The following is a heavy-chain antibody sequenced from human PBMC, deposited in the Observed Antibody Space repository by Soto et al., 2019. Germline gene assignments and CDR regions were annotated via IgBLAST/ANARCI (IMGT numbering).Heavy chain of an antibody. CDR3: PSPTVTRDAFDI. CDR2: IIHILGIA. V-gene: IGHV1-69*02. CDR1: GGTFSSYT. J-gene: IGHJ3*02. D-gene: IGHD4-17*01. Sequence: QVQLVQSGAEVKKPGSSVKVSCKASGGTFSSYTISWVRQAPGQGLEWMGRIIHILGIANYAQKFQGRVTITADKSTSTAYMELSSLISEDTAVYYCPSPTVTRDAFDIWGQGTMVTVSS.